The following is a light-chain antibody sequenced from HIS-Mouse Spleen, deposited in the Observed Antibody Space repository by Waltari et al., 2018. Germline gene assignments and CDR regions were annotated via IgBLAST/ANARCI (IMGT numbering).Light chain of an antibody. Sequence: SYELTQPPSVSVSPGQTASITCSGDKLGDKYACWYQQKQGQSTVMVIYHDSKRPSGIPERFSGSNSGNTATLTISGTQAMDEADYYCQAWDSSTYVFGTGTKVTVL. J-gene: IGLJ1*01. CDR1: KLGDKY. CDR3: QAWDSSTYV. CDR2: HDS. V-gene: IGLV3-1*01.